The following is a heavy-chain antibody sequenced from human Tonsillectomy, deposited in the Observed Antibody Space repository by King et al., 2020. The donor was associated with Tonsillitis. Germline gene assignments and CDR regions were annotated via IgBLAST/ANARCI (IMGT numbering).Heavy chain of an antibody. CDR2: IIPIFGRA. CDR3: ARDLDGMDV. V-gene: IGHV1-69*12. CDR1: GGTFTTYA. J-gene: IGHJ6*02. Sequence: QLVQSGAEVKKPGSSVKVSCKGSGGTFTTYAINWVRQAPGQGLEWMGAIIPIFGRANYAQKFQGRVTITADESTSTVYMELNRLRSEDTAVYYCARDLDGMDVWGQGTTVTVSS.